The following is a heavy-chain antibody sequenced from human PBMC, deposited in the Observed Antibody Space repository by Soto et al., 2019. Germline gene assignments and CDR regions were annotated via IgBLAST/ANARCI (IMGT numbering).Heavy chain of an antibody. CDR3: ARGDATKIVVTTYYAMDV. V-gene: IGHV1-69*12. CDR2: IIPAFGTA. D-gene: IGHD3-9*01. CDR1: GGSLSNYG. J-gene: IGHJ6*02. Sequence: QVQLVQSGAEVKKPGSSVKVSCKASGGSLSNYGISWVRQAPGQGLEWMGGIIPAFGTANYAQKFQGRVTITADESTSIVYMDVTSLRSEDTAVYYCARGDATKIVVTTYYAMDVWGQGTTVTVSS.